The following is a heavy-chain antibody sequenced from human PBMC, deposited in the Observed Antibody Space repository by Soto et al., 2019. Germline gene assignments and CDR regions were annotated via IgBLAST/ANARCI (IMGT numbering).Heavy chain of an antibody. D-gene: IGHD1-26*01. CDR2: IYSSGSA. J-gene: IGHJ4*02. CDR3: ATIVGANDY. V-gene: IGHV4-4*07. Sequence: SETLSLTCTVSRASIYTYSWTWIRQPAGKGLQWIGHIYSSGSANYSPSLKGRVSMSVDSSKNQISLKLSSVTAADTAVYYCATIVGANDYWGQGTLVTVS. CDR1: RASIYTYS.